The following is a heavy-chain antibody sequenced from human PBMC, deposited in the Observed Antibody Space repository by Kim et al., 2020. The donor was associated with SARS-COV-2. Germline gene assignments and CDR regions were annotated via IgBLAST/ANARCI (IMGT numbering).Heavy chain of an antibody. CDR2: INHSGST. CDR3: ARGRYSLDY. V-gene: IGHV4-34*01. D-gene: IGHD5-18*01. Sequence: SETLSLTCAVYGGSFSGYYWSWIRQPPGKGMEWIGEINHSGSTNYNPSLKSRVTISVDTSKNQFSLKLSSVTAADTAVYYCARGRYSLDYWGQGTLVTVSS. J-gene: IGHJ4*02. CDR1: GGSFSGYY.